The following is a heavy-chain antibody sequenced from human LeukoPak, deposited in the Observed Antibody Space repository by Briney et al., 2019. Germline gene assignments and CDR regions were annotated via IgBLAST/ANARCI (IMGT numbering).Heavy chain of an antibody. J-gene: IGHJ4*02. CDR2: ISAYNGNT. Sequence: GASVKVSCKASGYTFTSYGISWVRQAPGQGLEWMGWISAYNGNTNYAQKLQGRVTMTTDTSTSTAYMELRSLRSDDTAVYYCAREFLGSYYYDSSGSPTLDYWGQGTLVTVSS. D-gene: IGHD3-22*01. V-gene: IGHV1-18*01. CDR3: AREFLGSYYYDSSGSPTLDY. CDR1: GYTFTSYG.